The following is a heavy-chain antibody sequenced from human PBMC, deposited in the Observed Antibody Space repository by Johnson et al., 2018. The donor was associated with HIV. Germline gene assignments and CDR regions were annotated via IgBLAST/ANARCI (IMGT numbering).Heavy chain of an antibody. D-gene: IGHD2-21*01. CDR1: GFTFSSYA. CDR3: AKDRLVIAAHDAFDI. CDR2: IRYDGSNK. Sequence: QVQLVESGGGVVQPGRSLRLSCAASGFTFSSYAMHWVRQAPGKGLEWVAFIRYDGSNKYYADSVKGRFTISRDNSKNTLYLQMNSLRAEDTAVYYCAKDRLVIAAHDAFDIWGQGTMVTVSS. J-gene: IGHJ3*02. V-gene: IGHV3-30*02.